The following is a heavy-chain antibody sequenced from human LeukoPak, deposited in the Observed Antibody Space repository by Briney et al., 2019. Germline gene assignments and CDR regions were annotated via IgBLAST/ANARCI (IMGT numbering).Heavy chain of an antibody. V-gene: IGHV3-30*03. CDR3: ARDLRTRWLDSPDY. CDR1: GFTFSSYG. J-gene: IGHJ4*02. CDR2: ISYDGSNK. Sequence: GRSLRLSCAASGFTFSSYGMHWVRQAPGKGLEWVAVISYDGSNKYYADSVKGRFTISRDNSKNTLYLQMNSLRAEDTAVYYCARDLRTRWLDSPDYWGQGTLVTVSS. D-gene: IGHD6-19*01.